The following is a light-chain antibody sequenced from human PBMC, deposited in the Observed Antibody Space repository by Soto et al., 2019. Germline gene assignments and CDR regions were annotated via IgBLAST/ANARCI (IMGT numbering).Light chain of an antibody. J-gene: IGKJ1*01. CDR1: QSISQS. Sequence: EVVFTQSPGTLSLSQGARAPLSCRASQSISQSLAWYQQRPGQSPRLTIYDASSRATGIPDRFSGSGSGTDFTLTISRLETEDFAVYYGQQYENSLPWTFGQGTQVEIK. CDR2: DAS. CDR3: QQYENSLPWT. V-gene: IGKV3-20*01.